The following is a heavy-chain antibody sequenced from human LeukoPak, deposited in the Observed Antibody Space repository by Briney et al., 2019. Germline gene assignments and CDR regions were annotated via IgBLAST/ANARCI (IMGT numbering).Heavy chain of an antibody. CDR1: GGSFSGYY. CDR2: TNHSGST. V-gene: IGHV4-34*01. Sequence: SETLSLTCAVYGGSFSGYYWSWIRQPPGKGLEWIGETNHSGSTNYNPSLKSRVTISVDTSKNQFSLKLSSVTAADTAVYYCARVSSAVVAPFDYWGQGTLVTVSS. CDR3: ARVSSAVVAPFDY. J-gene: IGHJ4*02. D-gene: IGHD4-23*01.